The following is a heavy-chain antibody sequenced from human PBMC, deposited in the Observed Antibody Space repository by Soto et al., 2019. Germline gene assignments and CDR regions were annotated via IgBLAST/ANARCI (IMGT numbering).Heavy chain of an antibody. V-gene: IGHV4-4*07. CDR3: VRDGTKTLRDWFDP. Sequence: PLDTLSLTCTVSGASISGFYWSWIRKSAGKGLEWIGRIYATGTTDYNPSLKSRVMMSVDTSKKQFSLKLRSVTAADTAVYYCVRDGTKTLRDWFDPWGQGISVTVSS. CDR1: GASISGFY. CDR2: IYATGTT. J-gene: IGHJ5*02. D-gene: IGHD1-1*01.